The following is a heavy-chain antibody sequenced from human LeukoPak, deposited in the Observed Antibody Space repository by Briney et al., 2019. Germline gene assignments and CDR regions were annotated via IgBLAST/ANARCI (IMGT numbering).Heavy chain of an antibody. J-gene: IGHJ4*02. Sequence: GXSLRLSCAASGFTFSSNYMSWVRQAPGKGLEWVSVIYSGGSTYYADSVKGRFTISRDNSKNTLYLQMNSLRAEDTAVYYCARGGDVDTGPDYWGQGTLVTVSS. V-gene: IGHV3-53*01. CDR3: ARGGDVDTGPDY. CDR1: GFTFSSNY. D-gene: IGHD5-18*01. CDR2: IYSGGST.